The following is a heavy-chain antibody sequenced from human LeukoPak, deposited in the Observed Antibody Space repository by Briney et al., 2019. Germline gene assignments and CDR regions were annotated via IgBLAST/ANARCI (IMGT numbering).Heavy chain of an antibody. J-gene: IGHJ5*02. D-gene: IGHD3-3*01. CDR2: IYSGGST. CDR3: ARRSQDFRFAP. Sequence: GGSLRLSCAASGFTVSSNYMSWVRQAPGKGLEWVSVIYSGGSTYYADSVKGRFTISRDNSKNTLYLQMNSLRAEDTAVYYCARRSQDFRFAPWGQGTLVTVSS. V-gene: IGHV3-66*01. CDR1: GFTVSSNY.